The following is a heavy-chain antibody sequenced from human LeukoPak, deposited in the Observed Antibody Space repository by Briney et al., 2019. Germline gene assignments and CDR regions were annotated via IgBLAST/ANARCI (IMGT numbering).Heavy chain of an antibody. Sequence: GGSLRLSCAASGFTFSNAWMSWVRQAPGKGLEWVGRIKRKTDGGTTDYAAPGKGRFTITRDETKKRLYVKMNRLKTEDRDVYYCTTRGPRKGYCSSTSCYAEVDLDYYYMDVWGKGTTVTVSS. J-gene: IGHJ6*03. CDR2: IKRKTDGGTT. CDR3: TTRGPRKGYCSSTSCYAEVDLDYYYMDV. D-gene: IGHD2-2*01. V-gene: IGHV3-15*01. CDR1: GFTFSNAW.